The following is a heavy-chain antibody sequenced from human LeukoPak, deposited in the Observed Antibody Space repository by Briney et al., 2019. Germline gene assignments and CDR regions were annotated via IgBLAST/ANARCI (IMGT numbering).Heavy chain of an antibody. Sequence: RASVKVSCKASGYSFSSYGISWVRQAPGQGLEYMGWISAYNGNTNFRQKVQGRVTMTTDTSTSTAYMELKHLRSDDTAVYYCARGGYRDADWDFDCWGQGTLVTVSA. CDR1: GYSFSSYG. CDR3: ARGGYRDADWDFDC. CDR2: ISAYNGNT. D-gene: IGHD5-12*01. V-gene: IGHV1-18*01. J-gene: IGHJ4*02.